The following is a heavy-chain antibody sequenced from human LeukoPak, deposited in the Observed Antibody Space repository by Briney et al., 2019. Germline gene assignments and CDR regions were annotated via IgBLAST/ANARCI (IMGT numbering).Heavy chain of an antibody. V-gene: IGHV1-3*01. D-gene: IGHD3-22*01. Sequence: GASVKVSCKASGYTFANYALHWVRQAPGQRLEWMGWINAGNGNTKYSQKFQGRVTMTEDTSTDTAYMELSSLRSEDTAVYYCATSSNYYDSSGLDYWGQGTLVTVSS. CDR3: ATSSNYYDSSGLDY. CDR1: GYTFANYA. J-gene: IGHJ4*02. CDR2: INAGNGNT.